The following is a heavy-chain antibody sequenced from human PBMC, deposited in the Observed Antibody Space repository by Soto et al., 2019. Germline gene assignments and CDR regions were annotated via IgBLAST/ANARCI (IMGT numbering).Heavy chain of an antibody. J-gene: IGHJ3*02. CDR2: IYSGGST. CDR3: ARDRLFYYDYIWGAFDI. V-gene: IGHV3-66*01. D-gene: IGHD3-16*01. Sequence: PGGSLRLSCAASGFTVSSNYMSWVRQAPGKGLEWVSVIYSGGSTYYADSVKGRFTISRDNSKNTLYLQMNSLRAEDTAVYYCARDRLFYYDYIWGAFDIWGQGTMVTVS. CDR1: GFTVSSNY.